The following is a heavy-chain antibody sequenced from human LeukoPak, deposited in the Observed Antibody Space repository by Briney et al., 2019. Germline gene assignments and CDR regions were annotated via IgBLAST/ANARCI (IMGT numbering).Heavy chain of an antibody. Sequence: GRSLRLSCAASGFIFSSYAMHWVRQAPGKGLEWVAVISYDGSNKYYADSVKGRFTISRDNSKNTLYLQMNSLRAEDTAVYYCAKIGIGANMDYWGQGTLVTASS. V-gene: IGHV3-30-3*02. D-gene: IGHD2/OR15-2a*01. CDR1: GFIFSSYA. CDR2: ISYDGSNK. J-gene: IGHJ4*02. CDR3: AKIGIGANMDY.